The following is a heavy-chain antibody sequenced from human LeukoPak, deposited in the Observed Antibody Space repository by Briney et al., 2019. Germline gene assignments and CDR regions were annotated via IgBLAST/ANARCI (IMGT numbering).Heavy chain of an antibody. V-gene: IGHV1-8*03. J-gene: IGHJ4*02. Sequence: GASVKVSCKASGYTFTSYDINWVRQATGQGLEWMGWMNPNSDNTGYAQKFQGRVTITRNTSISTAYMELSSLRSEDTAVYYCARGRRWLQLLFDYWGQGTLVTVSS. D-gene: IGHD5-24*01. CDR2: MNPNSDNT. CDR3: ARGRRWLQLLFDY. CDR1: GYTFTSYD.